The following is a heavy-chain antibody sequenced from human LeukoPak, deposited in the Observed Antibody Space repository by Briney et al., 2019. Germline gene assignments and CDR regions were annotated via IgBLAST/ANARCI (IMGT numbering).Heavy chain of an antibody. CDR3: ARVNRYYYYYYYMDV. CDR1: GGSISSYY. V-gene: IGHV4-59*01. J-gene: IGHJ6*03. CDR2: IYYSGST. Sequence: PSETLSLTCTVSGGSISSYYWSWIRQPPGKGLEWIGYIYYSGSTNYNPSLKSRVTISVDTSKNQFSLKLSSVTAADTAVYYCARVNRYYYYYYYMDVWGKGTTVTISS.